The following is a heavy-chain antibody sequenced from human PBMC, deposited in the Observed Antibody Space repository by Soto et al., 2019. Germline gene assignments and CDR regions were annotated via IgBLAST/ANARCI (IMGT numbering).Heavy chain of an antibody. CDR2: IIPIFGTA. CDR3: ARGRFGELFFRYYYYGMDV. J-gene: IGHJ6*04. Sequence: ASVKVSCKASGGTFSSYAISWVRQAPGQGLEWMGGIIPIFGTANYAQKFQGRVTITADKSTSTAYMELSSLRSEDTAVYYCARGRFGELFFRYYYYGMDVWGKGTTVTVSS. CDR1: GGTFSSYA. V-gene: IGHV1-69*06. D-gene: IGHD3-10*01.